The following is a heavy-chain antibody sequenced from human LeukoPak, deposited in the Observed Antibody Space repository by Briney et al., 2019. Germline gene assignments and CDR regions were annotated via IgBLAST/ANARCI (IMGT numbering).Heavy chain of an antibody. CDR3: ARRGVVGASRWSWFDP. CDR2: VSSDGNKK. Sequence: GRSLRLSCAASGFTFSSHAMHWVRQAPGKGLEWVAVVSSDGNKKFYADSVTCRFIISRDNPKNTVDLQMNSLRPEDTAVYYCARRGVVGASRWSWFDPWGQGTLVTVSS. D-gene: IGHD1-26*01. V-gene: IGHV3-30-3*01. CDR1: GFTFSSHA. J-gene: IGHJ5*02.